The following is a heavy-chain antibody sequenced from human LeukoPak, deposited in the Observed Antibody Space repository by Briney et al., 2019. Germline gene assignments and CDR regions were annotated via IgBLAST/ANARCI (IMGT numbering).Heavy chain of an antibody. J-gene: IGHJ2*01. D-gene: IGHD5-24*01. CDR1: GGSISSYY. CDR3: ARGQEMATTRYFDL. V-gene: IGHV4-59*06. Sequence: PSETLSLTCTVSGGSISSYYWSWIRQPPGKGLEWIGYIYYSGSTYYNPSLKSRVTISVDTSKNQFSLKLSSVTAADTAVYYCARGQEMATTRYFDLWGRGTLVTVSS. CDR2: IYYSGST.